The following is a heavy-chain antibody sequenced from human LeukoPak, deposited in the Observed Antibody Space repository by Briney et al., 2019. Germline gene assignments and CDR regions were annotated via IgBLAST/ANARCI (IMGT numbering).Heavy chain of an antibody. CDR2: INPNSGGT. D-gene: IGHD6-19*01. CDR3: ARDLAVAGTMVEFDY. CDR1: YTFTGNY. V-gene: IGHV1-2*02. Sequence: YTFTGNYMHWVRQAPGQGLEWMGWINPNSGGTNYAQKFQGRVTMTRDTSISAAYMELSRLRSDDTAVYYCARDLAVAGTMVEFDYWGQGTLVTVSS. J-gene: IGHJ4*02.